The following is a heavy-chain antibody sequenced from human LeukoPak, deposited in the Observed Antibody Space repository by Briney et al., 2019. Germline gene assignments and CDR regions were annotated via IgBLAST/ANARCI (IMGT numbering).Heavy chain of an antibody. D-gene: IGHD2-2*01. V-gene: IGHV1-18*01. CDR2: ISAYNGNT. CDR3: ARDRYCSSTSCYAYYYGMDV. Sequence: GASVKVSCKASGYTFTSYGISWVRQAPGQGLEWMGWISAYNGNTNYAQKLQGRVTMTTDTSTSTAYMELRSLGSDDTAVYYCARDRYCSSTSCYAYYYGMDVWGQGTTVTVSS. J-gene: IGHJ6*02. CDR1: GYTFTSYG.